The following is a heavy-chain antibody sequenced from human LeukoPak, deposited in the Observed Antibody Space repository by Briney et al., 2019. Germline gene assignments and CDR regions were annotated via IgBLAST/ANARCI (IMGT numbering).Heavy chain of an antibody. CDR2: ISHDGSIK. V-gene: IGHV3-30-3*01. Sequence: PGGSLRLSCATSGFTFSDYAMHWVRQAPGKGLEWVAVISHDGSIKFSADSVKGRFTISRDNSKNTLYLQMNSLRAEDTAVYYCARPPGRTGALDIWGQGTMVTVSS. D-gene: IGHD3-10*01. CDR3: ARPPGRTGALDI. CDR1: GFTFSDYA. J-gene: IGHJ3*02.